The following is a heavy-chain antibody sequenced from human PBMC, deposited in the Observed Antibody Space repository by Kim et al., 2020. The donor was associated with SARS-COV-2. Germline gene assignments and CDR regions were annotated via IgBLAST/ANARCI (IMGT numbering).Heavy chain of an antibody. D-gene: IGHD2-21*02. J-gene: IGHJ6*02. CDR3: ARRGLRYYGIDV. V-gene: IGHV1-46*01. Sequence: SYAQKCTDRDTLTRDTSTSTVYMELSSLRSEDTAVYYCARRGLRYYGIDVWGQGTTVTVSS.